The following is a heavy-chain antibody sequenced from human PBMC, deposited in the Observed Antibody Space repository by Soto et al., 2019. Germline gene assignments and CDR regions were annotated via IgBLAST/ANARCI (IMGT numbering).Heavy chain of an antibody. V-gene: IGHV3-7*03. D-gene: IGHD3-10*01. CDR2: IRQDGGEI. J-gene: IGHJ4*02. CDR3: ARDFRATGSLDY. Sequence: PGGSLRLSCVDSGFTFSGYWMNWVRQAPGKGLEWLTNIRQDGGEIYYIDSVRGRFTISRDNAKNSLYLQMDSLRADDTAVYYCARDFRATGSLDYWGQGTLVTVSS. CDR1: GFTFSGYW.